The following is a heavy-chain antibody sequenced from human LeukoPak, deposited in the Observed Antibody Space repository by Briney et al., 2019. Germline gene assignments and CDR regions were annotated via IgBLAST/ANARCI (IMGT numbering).Heavy chain of an antibody. CDR3: ARTFYGSGSYTLPDFDY. V-gene: IGHV2-70*01. D-gene: IGHD3-10*01. J-gene: IGHJ4*02. CDR2: IEWDDDK. Sequence: SGPALVKPTQTLTLTCTFSGFSLSTPAMCVSCIREPPGKALEWLALIEWDDDKYYSTPLKTRLTISKDTSKNQVVFTMTNMDPVDTATYYCARTFYGSGSYTLPDFDYWGQGILVTVSS. CDR1: GFSLSTPAMC.